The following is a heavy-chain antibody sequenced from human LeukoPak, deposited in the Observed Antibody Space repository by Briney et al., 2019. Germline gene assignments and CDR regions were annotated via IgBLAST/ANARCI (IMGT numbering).Heavy chain of an antibody. CDR2: IYYSGST. CDR3: ARGPLRYYYDSSGFDP. J-gene: IGHJ5*02. CDR1: GYSIGSGYF. V-gene: IGHV4-38-2*02. D-gene: IGHD3-22*01. Sequence: SETLSLTCTVSGYSIGSGYFWGWIRQPPGKGLEWIGTIYYSGSTYYNPSLKSRVTISVDTSKNQFSLKLSSVTAADTAVYYCARGPLRYYYDSSGFDPWGQGTLVTVSS.